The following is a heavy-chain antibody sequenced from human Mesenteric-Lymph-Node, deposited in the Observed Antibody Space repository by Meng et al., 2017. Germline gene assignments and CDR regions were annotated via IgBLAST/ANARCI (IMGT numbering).Heavy chain of an antibody. D-gene: IGHD3-10*01. Sequence: SETLSLTCTVSGYSISSGYYWGWIRQPPGKGLEWIGSIYHSGRTYYNPSLKSRVTISVDTSENQFSLKLSSVTAADTAVYYCARTLLYGSGKYWGQGTLVTVSS. CDR2: IYHSGRT. CDR3: ARTLLYGSGKY. CDR1: GYSISSGYY. V-gene: IGHV4-38-2*02. J-gene: IGHJ4*02.